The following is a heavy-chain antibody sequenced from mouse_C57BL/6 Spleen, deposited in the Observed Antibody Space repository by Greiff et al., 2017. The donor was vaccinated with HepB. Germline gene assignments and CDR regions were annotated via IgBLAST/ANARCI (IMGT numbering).Heavy chain of an antibody. D-gene: IGHD2-1*01. V-gene: IGHV14-4*01. J-gene: IGHJ1*03. Sequence: VQLQQSGAELVRPGASVKLSCTASGFNIKDDYMHWVKQRPEQGLEWIGWIDPENGDTEYASKFQGKATITADTSSNTAYLQLSSLTSEDTAVYYCTRTGKWYFDVWGTGTTVTVSS. CDR3: TRTGKWYFDV. CDR1: GFNIKDDY. CDR2: IDPENGDT.